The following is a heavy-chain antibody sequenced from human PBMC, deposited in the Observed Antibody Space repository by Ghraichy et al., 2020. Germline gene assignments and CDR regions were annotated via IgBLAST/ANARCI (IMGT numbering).Heavy chain of an antibody. CDR1: GYTFTSYD. V-gene: IGHV1-8*01. J-gene: IGHJ5*02. D-gene: IGHD2-2*02. CDR2: MNPNSGNT. CDR3: ARGRKVEYQLLYRPRGPSGYWFDP. Sequence: ASVKVSCKASGYTFTSYDINWVRQATGQGLEWMGWMNPNSGNTGYAQKFQGRVTMTRNTSISTAYMELSSLRSEDTAVYYCARGRKVEYQLLYRPRGPSGYWFDPWGQGTLVTVSS.